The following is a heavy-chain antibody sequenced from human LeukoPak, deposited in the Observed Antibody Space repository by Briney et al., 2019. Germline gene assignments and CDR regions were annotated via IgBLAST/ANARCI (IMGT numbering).Heavy chain of an antibody. CDR1: GYTFTSYD. J-gene: IGHJ4*02. D-gene: IGHD3-10*01. CDR3: ARISGGLAY. V-gene: IGHV1-8*02. Sequence: ASVKVSCKASGYTFTSYDINWVRQATGQGLEWMGWMNPNSGNTGYAQKLQGRVTMTTDTSTSTAYMELRSLRSDDTAVYYCARISGGLAYWGQGTLVTVSS. CDR2: MNPNSGNT.